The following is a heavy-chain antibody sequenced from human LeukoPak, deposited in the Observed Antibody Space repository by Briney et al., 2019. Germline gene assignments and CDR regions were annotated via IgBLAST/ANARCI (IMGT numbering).Heavy chain of an antibody. J-gene: IGHJ4*02. CDR1: GFTFSSYA. D-gene: IGHD3-9*01. CDR3: AKDHYDILTGYYFWYDY. Sequence: GGSLRLSCAASGFTFSSYAMRWVRQAPGKGLEWVSAISGSGGSTYYADSVKGRFTISRDNSKNTLYLQMNSLRAEDTAVYYCAKDHYDILTGYYFWYDYWGQGTLVTVSS. V-gene: IGHV3-23*01. CDR2: ISGSGGST.